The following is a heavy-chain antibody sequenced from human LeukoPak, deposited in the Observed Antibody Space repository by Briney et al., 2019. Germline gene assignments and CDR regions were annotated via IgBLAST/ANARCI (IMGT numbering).Heavy chain of an antibody. J-gene: IGHJ3*02. Sequence: SETLSLTCTVSGGSISSYYWSWIRQPPGKGLEWIGYIYYSGSTNYNPSLKSRVTISVDTSKNQFSLKLSSVTAADTAVYYCARARKDYDFWSGYPSLEDAFDIWGQGTMVTVSS. V-gene: IGHV4-59*01. CDR3: ARARKDYDFWSGYPSLEDAFDI. CDR2: IYYSGST. CDR1: GGSISSYY. D-gene: IGHD3-3*01.